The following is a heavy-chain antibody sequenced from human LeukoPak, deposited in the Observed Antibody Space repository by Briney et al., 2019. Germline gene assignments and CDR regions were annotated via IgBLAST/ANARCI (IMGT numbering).Heavy chain of an antibody. V-gene: IGHV3-30*02. D-gene: IGHD3-9*01. CDR3: ARGRNILYDY. CDR2: IRYDGSNK. J-gene: IGHJ4*02. Sequence: GGSLRLSCAASGFTFSSYGMHWVRQAPGKGLEWVAFIRYDGSNKYYADSVKGRFTISRDNAKNSLYLQMNSLRAEDTAVYYCARGRNILYDYWGQGTLVTVSS. CDR1: GFTFSSYG.